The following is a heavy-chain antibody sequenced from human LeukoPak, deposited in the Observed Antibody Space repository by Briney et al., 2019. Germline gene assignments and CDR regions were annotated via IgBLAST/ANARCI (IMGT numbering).Heavy chain of an antibody. D-gene: IGHD2-21*02. CDR2: VSYDGANE. V-gene: IGHV3-30*18. CDR3: AKEDTTVVTAHLDY. CDR1: GFAFSTYG. Sequence: GGSLRLSCAASGFAFSTYGMHWVRQAPDKGLEWVAVVSYDGANEYYADSVEGRFTISRDDSRSTLYLQMNSLRPEDTAVYYCAKEDTTVVTAHLDYWGQGTLVTVSS. J-gene: IGHJ4*02.